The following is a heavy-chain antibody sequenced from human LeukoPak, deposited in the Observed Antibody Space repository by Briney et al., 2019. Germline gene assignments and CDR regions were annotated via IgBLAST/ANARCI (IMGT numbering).Heavy chain of an antibody. D-gene: IGHD4-23*01. Sequence: GGSLRLSCAASGFTVSSNYMSWVRQAPGKGLEWVSVIYSGGSTYYADSVKGRFTISRDNSKNTLYLQMNSLRAEDTAVYYCARVGDYGGNIWFGPWGQGTLVTVSS. V-gene: IGHV3-53*01. CDR2: IYSGGST. CDR3: ARVGDYGGNIWFGP. CDR1: GFTVSSNY. J-gene: IGHJ5*02.